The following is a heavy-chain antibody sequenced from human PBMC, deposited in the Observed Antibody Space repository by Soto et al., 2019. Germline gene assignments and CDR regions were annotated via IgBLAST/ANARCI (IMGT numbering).Heavy chain of an antibody. CDR3: AGDVKASIQLWRHYYYYYGMDV. CDR2: IWYDGSNK. J-gene: IGHJ6*02. D-gene: IGHD5-18*01. Sequence: QVQLVESGGGVVQPGRSLRLSCAASGFTFSSYGMHWVRQAPGKGLEWVAVIWYDGSNKYYADSVKGRFTISRDNSKNTLYLQMNSLIAEDTAVYYCAGDVKASIQLWRHYYYYYGMDVLGQGTTVTVSS. V-gene: IGHV3-33*01. CDR1: GFTFSSYG.